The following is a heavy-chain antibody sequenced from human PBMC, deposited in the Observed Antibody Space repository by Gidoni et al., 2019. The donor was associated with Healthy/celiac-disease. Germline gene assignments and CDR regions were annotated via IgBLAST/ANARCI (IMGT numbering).Heavy chain of an antibody. J-gene: IGHJ3*02. V-gene: IGHV3-48*03. Sequence: ELQLVESGGGLVQPGGSLRLSCAASGFTFSGYEINWVRQAPGKGLEWVSYISSSGSTIYYADSVKGRFTISRDNAKNSLYLQMNSLRAEDTAVYYCARSGEGRVYDYIWGSYRSGGDAFDIWGQGTMVTVSS. CDR3: ARSGEGRVYDYIWGSYRSGGDAFDI. CDR2: ISSSGSTI. D-gene: IGHD3-16*02. CDR1: GFTFSGYE.